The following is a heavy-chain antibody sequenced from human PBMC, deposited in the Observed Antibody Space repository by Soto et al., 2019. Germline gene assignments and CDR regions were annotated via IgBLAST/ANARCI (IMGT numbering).Heavy chain of an antibody. CDR2: INPGGGRT. Sequence: GASVKVSCKASGYIFSSHCIYWVRQAPGQGLQWMGIINPGGGRTAYAQKFQGRVTLTRDMSTSTVYMELTSLTYDDTAVYYCARHVLGPGATYVMDVWGQGTTVTVYS. CDR1: GYIFSSHC. CDR3: ARHVLGPGATYVMDV. D-gene: IGHD2-2*01. J-gene: IGHJ6*02. V-gene: IGHV1-46*01.